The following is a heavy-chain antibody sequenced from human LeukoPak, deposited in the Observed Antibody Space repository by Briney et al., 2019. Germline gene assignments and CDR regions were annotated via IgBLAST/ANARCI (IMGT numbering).Heavy chain of an antibody. D-gene: IGHD6-19*01. Sequence: GASVRVSCKASGYTFTGYYMHWVRQAPGQGLEWMGWINPNNGVTNYAQKFQGRVTMTRDTSISAAYLEVSRLRSDDTAVYYCAPSRHGAGWCYFDYWGQGTLVTVSS. CDR1: GYTFTGYY. J-gene: IGHJ4*02. CDR3: APSRHGAGWCYFDY. CDR2: INPNNGVT. V-gene: IGHV1-2*02.